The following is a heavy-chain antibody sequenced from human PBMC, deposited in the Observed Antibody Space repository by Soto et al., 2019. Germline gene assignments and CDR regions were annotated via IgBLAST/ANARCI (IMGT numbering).Heavy chain of an antibody. V-gene: IGHV4-4*02. CDR3: AXVVGYCSGGSCLDAFDI. CDR1: GGSISSSNW. J-gene: IGHJ3*02. Sequence: PSETLSLTCAVSGGSISSSNWWSWVRQPPGKGLEWIGEIYHSGSTNYNPSLKSRVTISVDKSKNQYSLKLSSVTAADTAVYYCAXVVGYCSGGSCLDAFDIWGQGTMVTVSS. D-gene: IGHD2-15*01. CDR2: IYHSGST.